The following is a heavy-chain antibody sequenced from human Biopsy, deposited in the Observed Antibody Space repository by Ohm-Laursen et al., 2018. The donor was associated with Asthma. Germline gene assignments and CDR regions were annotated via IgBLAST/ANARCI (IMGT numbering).Heavy chain of an antibody. D-gene: IGHD2-15*01. Sequence: SLRLSCAASGFTFGNFWMSWGRQTPGKGLEWVATINGDGSQKSYVDSVTGRFTISRDNSKNSLHLEMNSLRAEDTAVYFCARFVQAEGGGFWGQGARVTVSS. CDR1: GFTFGNFW. J-gene: IGHJ4*02. CDR2: INGDGSQK. V-gene: IGHV3-7*01. CDR3: ARFVQAEGGGF.